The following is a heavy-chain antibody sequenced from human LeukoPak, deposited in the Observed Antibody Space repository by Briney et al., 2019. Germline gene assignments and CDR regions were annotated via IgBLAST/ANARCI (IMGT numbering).Heavy chain of an antibody. CDR3: ARDPYSGDYGPYYYYYMDV. D-gene: IGHD1-26*01. V-gene: IGHV3-7*01. J-gene: IGHJ6*03. Sequence: GGSLRLSCAASGFTFSTYWMSWVRQAPGKGLEWVANIKQDGSEKYYVDSVKGRFTISRDNAKNSLYLQTNGLRAEDTAVYYCARDPYSGDYGPYYYYYMDVWGKGTTVTISS. CDR1: GFTFSTYW. CDR2: IKQDGSEK.